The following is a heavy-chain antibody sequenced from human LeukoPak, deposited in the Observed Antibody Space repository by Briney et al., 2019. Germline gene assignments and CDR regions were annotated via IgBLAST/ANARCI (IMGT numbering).Heavy chain of an antibody. CDR1: GYTFTSYA. J-gene: IGHJ4*02. CDR2: INAGNGNT. D-gene: IGHD6-19*01. V-gene: IGHV1-3*01. Sequence: ASVKVSCKASGYTFTSYAMHWVRQAPGQRLEWMGWINAGNGNTKYSQKFQGRVTITRDTSASTAYMELSSLRSEATAVYYCARSGRSSGWYDYWGQGTLVTVSS. CDR3: ARSGRSSGWYDY.